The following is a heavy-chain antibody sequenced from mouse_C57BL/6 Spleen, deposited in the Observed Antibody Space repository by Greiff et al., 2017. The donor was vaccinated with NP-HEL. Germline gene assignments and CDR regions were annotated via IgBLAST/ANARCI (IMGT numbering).Heavy chain of an antibody. J-gene: IGHJ3*01. V-gene: IGHV2-6*01. CDR2: IWGVGST. Sequence: VKLVESGPGLVAPSQSLSITCTVSGFSLTSYGVDWVRQSPGKGLEWLGVIWGVGSTNYNSALKSRLSISKDNSKGQVFLKMNSLQTDDTAMYYCASEGGNYEFAYWGQGTLVTVSA. CDR3: ASEGGNYEFAY. D-gene: IGHD2-1*01. CDR1: GFSLTSYG.